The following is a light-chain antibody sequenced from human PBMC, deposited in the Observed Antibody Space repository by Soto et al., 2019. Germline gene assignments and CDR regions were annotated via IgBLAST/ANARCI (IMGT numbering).Light chain of an antibody. J-gene: IGKJ4*01. Sequence: EIVLTQSPGTLSLSPGERATLSCRASQSVSSSYLAWYQQKPGQAPRLLIYGASSRATGIPDRFSGSGSGTDFTLTNSRLEPEDFAVYYCQQYGSSLLTFGGGTKVDIK. CDR2: GAS. V-gene: IGKV3-20*01. CDR3: QQYGSSLLT. CDR1: QSVSSSY.